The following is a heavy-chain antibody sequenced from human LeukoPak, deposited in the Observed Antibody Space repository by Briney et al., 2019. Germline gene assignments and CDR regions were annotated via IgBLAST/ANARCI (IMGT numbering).Heavy chain of an antibody. CDR3: ARDGVATTPFDY. J-gene: IGHJ4*02. V-gene: IGHV3-74*01. CDR1: GFIISDYW. Sequence: GGSLRLSCAASGFIISDYWMHWVRQAPGKGPVWLSLITGYGRMTIYADSVRGRFTVSRDNAKNTLYLHMHSLRAEDTAVYYCARDGVATTPFDYWGQGILVTVAS. CDR2: ITGYGRMT. D-gene: IGHD5-24*01.